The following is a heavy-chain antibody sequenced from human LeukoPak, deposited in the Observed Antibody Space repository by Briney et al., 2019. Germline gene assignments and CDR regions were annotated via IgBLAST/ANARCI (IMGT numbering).Heavy chain of an antibody. D-gene: IGHD3-10*01. CDR3: ARGEKTRWFGELFSGYY. J-gene: IGHJ4*02. Sequence: ASVKVSCKASGYTFTSYDINWVRQATGQGLEWMGWMNPNSGNTGYAQKFQGRVTMTRNTSISTAYMELSSLRSEDTAVYYCARGEKTRWFGELFSGYYWGQGTLVTVSS. CDR1: GYTFTSYD. CDR2: MNPNSGNT. V-gene: IGHV1-8*01.